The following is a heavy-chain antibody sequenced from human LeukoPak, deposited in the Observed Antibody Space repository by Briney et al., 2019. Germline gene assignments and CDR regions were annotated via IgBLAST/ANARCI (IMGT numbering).Heavy chain of an antibody. Sequence: GGSLRLSCAAPGFTFSSYGMHRVRQAPGKGLEWVAFIRYDGSNKYYADSVKGRFTISRDNSKNTLYLQMNSLRAEDTAVYYCAKDVVDYYDSSGYYYDDYWGQGTLVTVSS. D-gene: IGHD3-22*01. CDR1: GFTFSSYG. CDR2: IRYDGSNK. J-gene: IGHJ4*02. CDR3: AKDVVDYYDSSGYYYDDY. V-gene: IGHV3-30*02.